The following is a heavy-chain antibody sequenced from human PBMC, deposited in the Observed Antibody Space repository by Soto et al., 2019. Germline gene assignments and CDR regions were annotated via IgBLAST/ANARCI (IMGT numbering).Heavy chain of an antibody. CDR3: AKDAYNAAFDV. J-gene: IGHJ3*01. V-gene: IGHV3-30*18. CDR1: GFSFNIFG. D-gene: IGHD1-1*01. Sequence: PGGSLRLSCATSGFSFNIFGMHWARQAPGKALEWVGLISKNGDNQYYGDSAKGRFIISRDNPKNSLYLQLHSLRPDDTAVYYCAKDAYNAAFDVWGQGTMVTDSS. CDR2: ISKNGDNQ.